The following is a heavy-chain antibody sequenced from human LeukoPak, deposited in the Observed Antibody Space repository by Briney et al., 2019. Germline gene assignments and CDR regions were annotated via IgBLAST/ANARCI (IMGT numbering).Heavy chain of an antibody. V-gene: IGHV3-30*18. CDR1: AFTYTING. CDR2: ISYDGSNK. J-gene: IGHJ4*02. D-gene: IGHD3-22*01. Sequence: GGSLRLSCAAYAFTYTINGMHRLRQAPGKGLEWVAVISYDGSNKYYADSVKGRFTISRDNSKNTLYVQMNSLRAEDTAVYYCAKVAYDFDLSGYYYGNEFDYWGQGTLVTVSS. CDR3: AKVAYDFDLSGYYYGNEFDY.